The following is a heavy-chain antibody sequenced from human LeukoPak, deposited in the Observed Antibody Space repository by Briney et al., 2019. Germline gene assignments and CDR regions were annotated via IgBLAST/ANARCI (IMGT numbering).Heavy chain of an antibody. V-gene: IGHV4-34*01. CDR2: INHSGST. Sequence: SETLSLTCAVSGGSFSGYYWSWIRQPPGKGLEWIGEINHSGSTNYNPSLKSRVTISVDTSKNQFSLKLSSVTAADTAVYYCARLGHPRYYYDSSGYYVTWGQGTLVTVSS. D-gene: IGHD3-22*01. CDR3: ARLGHPRYYYDSSGYYVT. CDR1: GGSFSGYY. J-gene: IGHJ5*02.